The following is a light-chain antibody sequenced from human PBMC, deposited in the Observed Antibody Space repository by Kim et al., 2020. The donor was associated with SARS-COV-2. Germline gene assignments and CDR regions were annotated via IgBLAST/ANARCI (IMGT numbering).Light chain of an antibody. Sequence: VDLGQTVRITCQGDSLRSYYATWYQQKPRQAPVLVIYGRNNRPSGIPDRFSGSASGNTASLTISGAQAEDEADFYCQSRDSGGSVIFGGGTQLTVL. J-gene: IGLJ2*01. CDR2: GRN. CDR1: SLRSYY. CDR3: QSRDSGGSVI. V-gene: IGLV3-19*01.